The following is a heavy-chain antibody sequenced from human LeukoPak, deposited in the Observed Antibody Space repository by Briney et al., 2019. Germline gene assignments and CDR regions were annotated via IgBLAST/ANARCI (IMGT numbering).Heavy chain of an antibody. J-gene: IGHJ4*02. D-gene: IGHD4-17*01. CDR2: IYYSGST. CDR1: GGSISSYY. Sequence: SETLSLTCTVSGGSISSYYWSWIRQSPGKGLEWIGYIYYSGSTNYNPSLKSRVTISVDTSKNQFSLKLSSVTAADTAVYYCARHRDYGDFDYWGQGTLVTVSS. CDR3: ARHRDYGDFDY. V-gene: IGHV4-59*08.